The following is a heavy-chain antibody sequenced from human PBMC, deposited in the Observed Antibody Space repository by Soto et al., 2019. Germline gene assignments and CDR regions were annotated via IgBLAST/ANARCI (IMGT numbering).Heavy chain of an antibody. Sequence: GGSLRLSCAASGFTFSSFALIWVRQAPGKGLEWVSAIRGSGDGTDYADSVEGRFTISRDNSKNTLYLQMNSLRAEDTAVYYCAGPGYSSQDYWGQGALVTVSS. D-gene: IGHD5-18*01. V-gene: IGHV3-23*01. J-gene: IGHJ4*02. CDR3: AGPGYSSQDY. CDR1: GFTFSSFA. CDR2: IRGSGDGT.